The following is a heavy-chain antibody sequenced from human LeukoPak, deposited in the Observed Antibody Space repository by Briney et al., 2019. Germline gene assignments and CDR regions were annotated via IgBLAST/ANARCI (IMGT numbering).Heavy chain of an antibody. J-gene: IGHJ6*03. Sequence: PSETLSLTCTVSGGSISSYYWSWIRQPAGKGLEWIGRIYTSGGTNYNPSLKSRVTMSVDTSKNQFSLKLSSVTAADTAVYYCARASGNDYDFWSGKFDYYYYMDVWGKGTTVTVSS. D-gene: IGHD3-3*01. CDR2: IYTSGGT. V-gene: IGHV4-4*07. CDR3: ARASGNDYDFWSGKFDYYYYMDV. CDR1: GGSISSYY.